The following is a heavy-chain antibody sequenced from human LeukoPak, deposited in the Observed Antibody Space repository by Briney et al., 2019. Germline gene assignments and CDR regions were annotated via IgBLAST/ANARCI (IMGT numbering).Heavy chain of an antibody. CDR1: GFTFSSYW. V-gene: IGHV3-7*01. Sequence: GWSLRLSCAASGFTFSSYWMSWVRQAPGKGLEWVANIKQDGSEKYYVDSVKGRFTVSRDNAKNSLYLQMNSLRAEDTAVYYCATTDYYYYGMDVWGQGTTVTVSS. CDR3: ATTDYYYYGMDV. CDR2: IKQDGSEK. J-gene: IGHJ6*02.